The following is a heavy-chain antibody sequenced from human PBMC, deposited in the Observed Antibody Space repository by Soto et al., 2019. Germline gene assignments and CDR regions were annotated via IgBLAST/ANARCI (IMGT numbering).Heavy chain of an antibody. CDR2: IGTAGDT. CDR1: GFTFSSYD. Sequence: GGSLRLSCAASGFTFSSYDMHWVRQATGKGLEWVSAIGTAGDTYYPGSVKGRFTISRENAKNSLYLQMNSLRAGDTAVYYCARGPRDGSYYYYGMDVWGQGTTVTVSS. D-gene: IGHD2-2*03. J-gene: IGHJ6*02. V-gene: IGHV3-13*01. CDR3: ARGPRDGSYYYYGMDV.